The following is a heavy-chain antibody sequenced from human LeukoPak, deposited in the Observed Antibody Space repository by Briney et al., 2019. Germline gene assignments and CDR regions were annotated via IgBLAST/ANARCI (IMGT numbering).Heavy chain of an antibody. CDR1: GFTFSSYW. J-gene: IGHJ6*03. V-gene: IGHV3-74*01. Sequence: GGSLRLSCAASGFTFSSYWMHWVRQAPGKGLVWVSRINTDGSSTSYADSVKGRFTISRDNAKNTLYLQMNSLRAEDTAVYYCARDPGYYHMDVWGKGTTVTVSS. CDR2: INTDGSST. CDR3: ARDPGYYHMDV.